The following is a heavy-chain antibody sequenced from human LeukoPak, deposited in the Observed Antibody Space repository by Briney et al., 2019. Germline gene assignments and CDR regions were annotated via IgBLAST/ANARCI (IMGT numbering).Heavy chain of an antibody. V-gene: IGHV3-7*01. CDR3: ATDPSGPSDSSGWYYFDN. CDR2: IKQDASET. CDR1: GFTFTNAW. Sequence: PGGSIRLSCAASGFTFTNAWMSWVRQAPGKGLEWVAYIKQDASETYYVDSVRGRFSISRDNAKNSLFLQMNSLRAEDTAVYYCATDPSGPSDSSGWYYFDNWGQGTLVTVSS. D-gene: IGHD6-19*01. J-gene: IGHJ4*02.